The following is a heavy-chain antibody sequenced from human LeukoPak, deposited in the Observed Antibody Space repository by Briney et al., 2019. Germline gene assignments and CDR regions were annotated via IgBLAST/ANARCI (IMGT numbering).Heavy chain of an antibody. V-gene: IGHV4-59*01. CDR2: ISYSGNT. J-gene: IGHJ4*02. CDR1: GGSINSYY. Sequence: SETLSLTCTVSGGSINSYYWSWIRRPPGKGLEWIGYISYSGNTNYNPSLKSRVTMSVDTSKARFSLKLSSATAADTAVYCCARYSYGGYYLDYWGQGTLVTVSS. CDR3: ARYSYGGYYLDY. D-gene: IGHD5-18*01.